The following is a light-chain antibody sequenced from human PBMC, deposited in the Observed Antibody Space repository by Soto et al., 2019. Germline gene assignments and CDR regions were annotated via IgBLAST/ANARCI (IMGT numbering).Light chain of an antibody. CDR3: SSYAGSNNLV. J-gene: IGLJ3*02. CDR2: EVN. CDR1: NSDVGGYNY. V-gene: IGLV2-8*01. Sequence: QSALTQPTAASGSPGQSVTISCTGTNSDVGGYNYVSWYQQHPGKAPKLMIYEVNKRPSGVPDRFSASKSGNTASLTVSGLQAEDEADYYCSSYAGSNNLVFGGGTKLTVL.